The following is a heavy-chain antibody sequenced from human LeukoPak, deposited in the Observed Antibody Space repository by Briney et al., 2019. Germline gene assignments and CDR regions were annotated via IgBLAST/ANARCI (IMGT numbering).Heavy chain of an antibody. Sequence: GGSLRLSCAASGFTFSSYAMHWVRQAPGKGLEWVAVISYDGSNKYYADSVKGRFTISRDNSKNTLYLQMNSLRAEDTAVYYCAGEGGYYYYLDYFDYWGQGTLVTVSS. CDR1: GFTFSSYA. V-gene: IGHV3-30*01. CDR2: ISYDGSNK. J-gene: IGHJ4*02. CDR3: AGEGGYYYYLDYFDY. D-gene: IGHD3-22*01.